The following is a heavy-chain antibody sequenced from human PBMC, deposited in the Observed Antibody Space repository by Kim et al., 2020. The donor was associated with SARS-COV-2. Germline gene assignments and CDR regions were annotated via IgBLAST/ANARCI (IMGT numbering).Heavy chain of an antibody. V-gene: IGHV1-69*13. J-gene: IGHJ6*03. CDR2: IIPIFGTA. D-gene: IGHD3-10*01. Sequence: SVKVSCKASGGTFSSYAISWVRQAPGQGLEWMGGIIPIFGTANYAQKFQGRVTITADESTSTAYMELSSLRSEDTAVYYCARDKGGDGGYYYYMDVWGKGTTVTVSS. CDR3: ARDKGGDGGYYYYMDV. CDR1: GGTFSSYA.